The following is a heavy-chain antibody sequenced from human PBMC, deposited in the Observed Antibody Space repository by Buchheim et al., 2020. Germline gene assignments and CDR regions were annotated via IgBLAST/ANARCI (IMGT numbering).Heavy chain of an antibody. J-gene: IGHJ3*02. CDR2: IYHSGST. Sequence: QLQLQESGSGLVKPSQTLSLTCAVSGGSISSGGYSWCWIRQPPGKGLEWIGYIYHSGSTYYNPSLKSRVTLSVDRSKNQFSLKLKSVTAADTAVYYCAREGYCSSASCYGNAFDIWGQGT. D-gene: IGHD2-2*01. CDR1: GGSISSGGYS. V-gene: IGHV4-30-2*01. CDR3: AREGYCSSASCYGNAFDI.